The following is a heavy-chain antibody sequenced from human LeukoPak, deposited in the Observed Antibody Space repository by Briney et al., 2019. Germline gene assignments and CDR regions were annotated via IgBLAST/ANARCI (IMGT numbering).Heavy chain of an antibody. CDR1: RFAFSTHV. Sequence: PGGSLRLSCAASRFAFSTHVMKCVRQPPGGSLEWGSTIYRGDGIETHYADSVKGRFTISRDNSKNTLYLPMNSLRVEDTPVYYCAIDVQDDLDYWGRGTLVTVSS. D-gene: IGHD1-1*01. J-gene: IGHJ4*02. CDR3: AIDVQDDLDY. CDR2: IYRGDGIET. V-gene: IGHV3-23*01.